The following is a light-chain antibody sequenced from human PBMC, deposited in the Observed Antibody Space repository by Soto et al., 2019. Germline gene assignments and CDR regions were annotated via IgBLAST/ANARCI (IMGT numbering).Light chain of an antibody. CDR1: SSDVGNYNY. CDR2: DVS. V-gene: IGLV2-14*01. CDR3: TSYTSSSTYV. Sequence: QSALTQPASVSGSPGQSIAISCTGTSSDVGNYNYASWYQQHPDKAPKLMIFDVSNRPSAVSDRFSDSKSGNTASLTISRRQADDEADYYCTSYTSSSTYVFGTGTKVTLL. J-gene: IGLJ1*01.